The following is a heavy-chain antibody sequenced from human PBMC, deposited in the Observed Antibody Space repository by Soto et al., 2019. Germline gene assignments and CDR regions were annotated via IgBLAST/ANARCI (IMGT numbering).Heavy chain of an antibody. D-gene: IGHD3-22*01. J-gene: IGHJ4*02. Sequence: QVELVQSGAEVKKPGSSVKVSCQASEDTFRNYAISWVRQAPGQGLEWMGGIIPIFGAPSYAQTFQGRVTVTADESTSAAYLELSSLRSDDTAVYFCARDRHYENHTFYYLKYYFDYWGQGTLVTVSS. CDR3: ARDRHYENHTFYYLKYYFDY. CDR2: IIPIFGAP. CDR1: EDTFRNYA. V-gene: IGHV1-69*01.